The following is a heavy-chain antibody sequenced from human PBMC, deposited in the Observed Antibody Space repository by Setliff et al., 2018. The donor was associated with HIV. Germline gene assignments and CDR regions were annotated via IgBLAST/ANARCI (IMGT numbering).Heavy chain of an antibody. Sequence: PGGSLRLSCAASGFTFSSYAMSWVRQAPGKGLEWVSVISGSGDSTFYADSVKGRFTISRDNAKNSLYLQMNTLRAEDTAVYFCARSPYGDYGLDYWGQGTLVTVS. V-gene: IGHV3-48*04. D-gene: IGHD4-17*01. CDR3: ARSPYGDYGLDY. CDR2: ISGSGDST. CDR1: GFTFSSYA. J-gene: IGHJ4*02.